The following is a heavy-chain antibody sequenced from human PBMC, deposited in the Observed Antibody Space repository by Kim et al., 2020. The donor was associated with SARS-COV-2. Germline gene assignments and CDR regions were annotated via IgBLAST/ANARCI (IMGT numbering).Heavy chain of an antibody. CDR3: TRGLGDHSRKIYYYYYYGMDV. V-gene: IGHV3-49*04. CDR2: IRSKAYGGTT. D-gene: IGHD2-21*02. J-gene: IGHJ6*02. Sequence: GGSLRLSCTASGFTFGDYAMSWVRQAPGKGLEWVGFIRSKAYGGTTEYAASVKGRFTISRDDSKSIAYLQMNSLKTEDTAVYYCTRGLGDHSRKIYYYYYYGMDVWGQGTTVTVSS. CDR1: GFTFGDYA.